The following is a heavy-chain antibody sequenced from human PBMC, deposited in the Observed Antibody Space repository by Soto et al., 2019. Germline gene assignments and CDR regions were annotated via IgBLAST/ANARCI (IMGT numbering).Heavy chain of an antibody. D-gene: IGHD2-15*01. CDR2: MNPNSGNT. J-gene: IGHJ4*02. CDR1: GYTFTSSD. Sequence: QVQLVQSGAEVKKPGASVKVSCKASGYTFTSSDINWVRQATGQGLEWMGWMNPNSGNTGYAQKFQGRVTMTRNTSISTAYMELSSLRSEDTAVYYCARSAATQADFDYWGQGTLVTVSS. CDR3: ARSAATQADFDY. V-gene: IGHV1-8*01.